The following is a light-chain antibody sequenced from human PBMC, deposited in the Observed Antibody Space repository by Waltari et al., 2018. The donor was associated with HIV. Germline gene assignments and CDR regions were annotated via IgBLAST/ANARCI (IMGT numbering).Light chain of an antibody. Sequence: QSVLTQPPSASGTPGQRITIPCSGSSSNIGFYTVNWYHQLPGTAPKLLIYSNDQRPSGVPDRFSGSKSGTSASLAISGLQSEDEADYYCAAWDDSLNGPVFGGGTKLTVL. CDR1: SSNIGFYT. CDR3: AAWDDSLNGPV. V-gene: IGLV1-44*01. J-gene: IGLJ2*01. CDR2: SND.